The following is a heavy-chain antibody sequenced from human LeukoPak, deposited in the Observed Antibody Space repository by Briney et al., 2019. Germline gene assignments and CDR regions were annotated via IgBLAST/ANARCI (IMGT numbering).Heavy chain of an antibody. J-gene: IGHJ4*02. CDR2: ISKGGSNI. Sequence: PGGSLRLSCSASGFTFTNYEMNWVRQAPGMGLEWISYISKGGSNIYYADSVKGRFTISRDNAKTSLFLQMSSLRADDTAVYYCARNRDFYDSSGSVPLDYWGQGILVTVSS. D-gene: IGHD3-22*01. CDR1: GFTFTNYE. V-gene: IGHV3-48*03. CDR3: ARNRDFYDSSGSVPLDY.